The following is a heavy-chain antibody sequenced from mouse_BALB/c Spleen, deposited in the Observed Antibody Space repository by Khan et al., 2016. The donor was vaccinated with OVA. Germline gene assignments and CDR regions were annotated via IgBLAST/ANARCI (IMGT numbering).Heavy chain of an antibody. D-gene: IGHD4-1*01. CDR2: ISSDGDYT. V-gene: IGHV5-6*01. CDR3: ATHLTESFAY. J-gene: IGHJ3*01. Sequence: EVQLVESGGDLVKSGGSLKLSCAASGFTFSPYSMSWVRQTPDKRLEWVATISSDGDYTYYPDSVKGRFNISRDNAKNTLYLQMSTLKSDDTARYYCATHLTESFAYWGQGTLVTVSA. CDR1: GFTFSPYS.